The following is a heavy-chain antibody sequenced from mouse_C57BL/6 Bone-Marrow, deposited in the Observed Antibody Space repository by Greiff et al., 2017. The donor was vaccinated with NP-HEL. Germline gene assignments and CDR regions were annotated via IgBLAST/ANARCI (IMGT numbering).Heavy chain of an antibody. CDR3: ATMMVTSYYAMDY. V-gene: IGHV1-82*01. D-gene: IGHD2-3*01. CDR2: IYPGDGDT. Sequence: VQLQESGPELVKPGASVKISCKASGYAFSSSWMNWVKQRPGKGLEWIGRIYPGDGDTNYNGKFKGKATLTADKSSSTAYMQLSSLTSEDSAVYFCATMMVTSYYAMDYWGQGTSVTVSS. J-gene: IGHJ4*01. CDR1: GYAFSSSW.